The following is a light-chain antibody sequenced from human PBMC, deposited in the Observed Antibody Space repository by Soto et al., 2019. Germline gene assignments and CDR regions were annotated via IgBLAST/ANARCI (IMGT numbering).Light chain of an antibody. J-gene: IGKJ1*01. Sequence: MPKSTATLSVSPGERVTLSCRASQSVGGSLAWYRQKPGQAPSLLVYGASTRATGIPARFSGSGSGTEFTLTISSLQSDDFAVYYCLQYDKWPPWTFGQGTKVDI. CDR2: GAS. CDR1: QSVGGS. V-gene: IGKV3-15*01. CDR3: LQYDKWPPWT.